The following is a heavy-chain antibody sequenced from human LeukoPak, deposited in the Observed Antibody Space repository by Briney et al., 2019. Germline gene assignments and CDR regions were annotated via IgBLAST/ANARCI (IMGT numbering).Heavy chain of an antibody. CDR3: AKGATRGDY. CDR2: ISYDGSNK. D-gene: IGHD1-26*01. V-gene: IGHV3-30*18. J-gene: IGHJ4*02. Sequence: PGGSLRLSCAASGFTFSSYGMHWVRQAPGKGLEWVAVISYDGSNKYYADSVKGRFTISRDNSKNTLYLQMNSLRAEDTAVYYCAKGATRGDYWGQGTLVTVSS. CDR1: GFTFSSYG.